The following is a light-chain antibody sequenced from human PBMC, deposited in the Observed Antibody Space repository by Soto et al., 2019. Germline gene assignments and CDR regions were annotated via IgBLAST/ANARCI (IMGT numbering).Light chain of an antibody. CDR3: LQDYNCSYT. CDR1: QGIRSD. CDR2: AAS. V-gene: IGKV1-6*01. J-gene: IGKJ2*01. Sequence: AIHMTQSPSSLSTSVGDRVTITCRASQGIRSDVAWYQQKPGRAPQLLIYAASSLQSGVPSRFSGSGSGTDFTLTISSLQPEDFATYYYLQDYNCSYTFGQGTKLEIK.